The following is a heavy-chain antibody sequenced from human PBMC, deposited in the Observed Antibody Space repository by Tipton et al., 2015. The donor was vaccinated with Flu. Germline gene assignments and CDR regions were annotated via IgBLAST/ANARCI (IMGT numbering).Heavy chain of an antibody. CDR1: GYTFTSYY. CDR3: ARSKIAARSPVVDY. Sequence: QLVQSGAEVKKPGASVKVSCKASGYTFTSYYMHWVRQAPGQGLEWMGRINPNSGGTNYAQKFQGRVTMTRDTSISTAYMELSRLRSDDTAVYYCARSKIAARSPVVDYWGQGTLVTVSS. J-gene: IGHJ4*02. CDR2: INPNSGGT. D-gene: IGHD6-6*01. V-gene: IGHV1-2*06.